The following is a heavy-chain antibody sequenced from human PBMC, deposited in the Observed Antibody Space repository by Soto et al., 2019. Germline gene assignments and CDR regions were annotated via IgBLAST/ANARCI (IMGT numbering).Heavy chain of an antibody. J-gene: IGHJ4*02. CDR3: AKDPGARYSSGGRRYSLGRKGTN. CDR1: GFTFSSYS. V-gene: IGHV3-21*04. CDR2: ISSGSSCT. D-gene: IGHD2-15*01. Sequence: PGGSLRLSCAASGFTFSSYSMNWVRQAPGKGLEWVSSISSGSSCTYYADSVKGRFTISRDNAKNTLYLQMNSLRAEDTAIYYCAKDPGARYSSGGRRYSLGRKGTNWGRGTLVTVSS.